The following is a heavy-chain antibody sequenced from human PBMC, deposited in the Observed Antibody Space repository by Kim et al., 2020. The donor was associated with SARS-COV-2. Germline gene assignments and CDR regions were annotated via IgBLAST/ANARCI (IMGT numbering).Heavy chain of an antibody. D-gene: IGHD6-6*01. V-gene: IGHV4-4*02. CDR2: IYHSGST. Sequence: SETLSLTCGVSGGSISSNNWWSWVRQPPGKGLEWIGEIYHSGSTNYNPSLKSRVTISVDKSKHQFSLNLNSVTAADTAVYYCARCPGDSSSFCIDPWGQGTLVTVSS. CDR3: ARCPGDSSSFCIDP. CDR1: GGSISSNNW. J-gene: IGHJ5*02.